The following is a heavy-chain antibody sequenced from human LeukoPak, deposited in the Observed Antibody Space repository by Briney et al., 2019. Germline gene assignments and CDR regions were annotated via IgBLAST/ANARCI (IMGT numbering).Heavy chain of an antibody. CDR3: ARERGYCGGDCVPDV. CDR1: GYTFTGYY. J-gene: IGHJ6*04. CDR2: INPNSGGT. V-gene: IGHV1-2*02. D-gene: IGHD2-21*02. Sequence: GASVKVSCKASGYTFTGYYMHWVRQAPGQGLEWMGWINPNSGGTNYAQKFQGRVTMTRDTSISTAYMELSRLRSDDTAVYYCARERGYCGGDCVPDVWGKGTTVTVSS.